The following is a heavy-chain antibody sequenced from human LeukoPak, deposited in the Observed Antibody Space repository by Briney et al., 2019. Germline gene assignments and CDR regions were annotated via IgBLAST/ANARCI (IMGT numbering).Heavy chain of an antibody. D-gene: IGHD3-16*01. CDR2: IIPIFGTA. J-gene: IGHJ4*02. CDR3: ARAAPQYYDYVWGSYSDY. Sequence: SVKVSCKASGGTFSSYAISWVRQAPGQGLEWMGGIIPIFGTANYAQKFQGRVTITRDTSASTAYMELSSLRSEDTAVYYCARAAPQYYDYVWGSYSDYWGQGTLVTVSS. V-gene: IGHV1-69*05. CDR1: GGTFSSYA.